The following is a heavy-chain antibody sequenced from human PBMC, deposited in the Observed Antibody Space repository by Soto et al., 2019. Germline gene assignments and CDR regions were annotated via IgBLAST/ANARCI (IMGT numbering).Heavy chain of an antibody. Sequence: AAVKVSCKASGGTFYTYTFSWVRQGPGQGLEWMGSITPIYPTTNYAEKFQGRLTVTADGSTNTAYMELNSLTAADTAVYYCARIPVDTYMIYWSDPWGQGTQVTVS. CDR1: GGTFYTYT. V-gene: IGHV1-69*13. CDR2: ITPIYPTT. CDR3: ARIPVDTYMIYWSDP. J-gene: IGHJ5*02. D-gene: IGHD3-16*01.